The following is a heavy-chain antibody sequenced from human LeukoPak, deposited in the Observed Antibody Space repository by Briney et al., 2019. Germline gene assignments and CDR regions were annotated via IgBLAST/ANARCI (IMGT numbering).Heavy chain of an antibody. Sequence: SETLSLTCTVSGGSVGSTTYYWGWIRQPPGKGLEWIGHIDYRGTTYYNPSLNSRVTISADTSKNQFSLKLSSVTAADTATYYCASGSYSSGWFPYFEFWGQGTLVTVSS. D-gene: IGHD6-19*01. CDR1: GGSVGSTTYY. CDR2: IDYRGTT. CDR3: ASGSYSSGWFPYFEF. V-gene: IGHV4-39*01. J-gene: IGHJ4*02.